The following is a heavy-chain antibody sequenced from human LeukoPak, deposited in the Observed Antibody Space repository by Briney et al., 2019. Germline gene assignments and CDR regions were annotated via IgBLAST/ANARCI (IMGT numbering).Heavy chain of an antibody. CDR1: GYTFTDYY. CDR2: VDPEDGET. D-gene: IGHD4-23*01. J-gene: IGHJ5*02. Sequence: GATVKISCKVSGYTFTDYYMHWVQQAPGKGLEWMGLVDPEDGETIYAEKFQGRVTITADTSTDTAYMELSSLRSEDTAVYYRATGGDGGNPMRFDPWGQGTLVTVSS. CDR3: ATGGDGGNPMRFDP. V-gene: IGHV1-69-2*01.